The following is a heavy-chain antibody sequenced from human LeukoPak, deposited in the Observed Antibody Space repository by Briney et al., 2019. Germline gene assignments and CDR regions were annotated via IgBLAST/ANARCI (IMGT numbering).Heavy chain of an antibody. CDR1: GGSFSGYY. Sequence: SETLSLTCAVHGGSFSGYYWSWIRQPPGKGLEWIGEINHSGSTNYNPSLKSRVTISVDTSKNQFSLKLSSVTAADTAVYYCARTHIVVVPAATDDAFDIWGQGTMVTVSS. J-gene: IGHJ3*02. CDR3: ARTHIVVVPAATDDAFDI. CDR2: INHSGST. D-gene: IGHD2-2*01. V-gene: IGHV4-34*01.